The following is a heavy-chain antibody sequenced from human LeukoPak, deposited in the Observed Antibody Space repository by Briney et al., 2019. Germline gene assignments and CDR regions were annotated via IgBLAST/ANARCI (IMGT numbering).Heavy chain of an antibody. Sequence: SETLSLTCTVSGGSISSYYWSWIRQPPGKGLEWIRYIYYSGSTNYNPSLKSRVTISVDTSKNQFSLNLSSVTAADTAVYYCARGYSYGHSYYYYGMDVWGQGTTVTVSS. V-gene: IGHV4-59*01. CDR1: GGSISSYY. J-gene: IGHJ6*02. D-gene: IGHD5-18*01. CDR3: ARGYSYGHSYYYYGMDV. CDR2: IYYSGST.